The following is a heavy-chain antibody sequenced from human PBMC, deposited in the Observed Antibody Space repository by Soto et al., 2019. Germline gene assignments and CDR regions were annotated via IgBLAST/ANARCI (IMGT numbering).Heavy chain of an antibody. CDR2: MNSKTGNT. CDR1: GYAFTSYD. J-gene: IGHJ4*02. D-gene: IGHD2-2*02. V-gene: IGHV1-8*01. Sequence: ASVKVSWKASGYAFTSYDINWVRQATGQGPEWMGWMNSKTGNTGYAEKFQGRVTMTTNTSTSTAYMELSSLRSDDTAVYYCARAPIVVVPAAIGFRLSIDYWGQGTLVTVSS. CDR3: ARAPIVVVPAAIGFRLSIDY.